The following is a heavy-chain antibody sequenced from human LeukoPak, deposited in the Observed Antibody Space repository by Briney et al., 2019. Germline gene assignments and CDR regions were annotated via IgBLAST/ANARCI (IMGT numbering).Heavy chain of an antibody. D-gene: IGHD3-9*01. CDR1: GFTFSSYT. Sequence: GGSLRLSCAASGFTFSSYTMHWVRQPPGKGLEWVAVITYDGSKKYYADSVKGRFTISRDNSKNTLYLQMDSLRTEDTAVYYCARGLDYDILTFWGQGTLVTVSS. J-gene: IGHJ4*02. CDR3: ARGLDYDILTF. V-gene: IGHV3-30-3*01. CDR2: ITYDGSKK.